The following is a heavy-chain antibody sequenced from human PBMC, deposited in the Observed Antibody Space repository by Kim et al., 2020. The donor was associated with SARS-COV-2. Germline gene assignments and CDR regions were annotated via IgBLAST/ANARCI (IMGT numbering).Heavy chain of an antibody. CDR2: IKQDGSEK. J-gene: IGHJ4*02. CDR1: GFTFSSYW. CDR3: ARSSGQNKYYDFWSGYYRFDY. Sequence: GGSLRLSCAASGFTFSSYWMSWVRQAPGKGLEWVANIKQDGSEKYYVDSVKGRFTISRDNAKNSLYLQMNSLRAEDTAVYYCARSSGQNKYYDFWSGYYRFDYWGQGTLVTVSS. D-gene: IGHD3-3*01. V-gene: IGHV3-7*01.